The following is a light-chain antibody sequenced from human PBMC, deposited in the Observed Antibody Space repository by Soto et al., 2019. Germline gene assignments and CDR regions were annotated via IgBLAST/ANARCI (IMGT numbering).Light chain of an antibody. V-gene: IGKV1-39*01. CDR3: QQSYSTPT. Sequence: DIQMTQSPSSLSASVGDRVTITCRASQSISSYLNWYQQKPGKAPKLLIYAASSLQSGVPSRFSGRGSRTDFTLTISSLQPEDFATYYCQQSYSTPTFGGGTKVEIK. CDR1: QSISSY. CDR2: AAS. J-gene: IGKJ4*01.